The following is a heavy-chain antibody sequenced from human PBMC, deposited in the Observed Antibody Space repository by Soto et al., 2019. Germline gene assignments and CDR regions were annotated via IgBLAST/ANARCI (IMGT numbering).Heavy chain of an antibody. CDR2: INHSGST. V-gene: IGHV4-34*01. J-gene: IGHJ4*02. CDR3: AANYYKRGALLGY. CDR1: GGSFSGYY. Sequence: QVQLQQWGAGLLKPSETLSLTFAVYGGSFSGYYWSWIRQPPGKGLEWIGEINHSGSTNYNPSLKSRDTIAVDTSRNKCSLKLISVTAANTAVYYCAANYYKRGALLGYWGQGTLVTVSS. D-gene: IGHD3-22*01.